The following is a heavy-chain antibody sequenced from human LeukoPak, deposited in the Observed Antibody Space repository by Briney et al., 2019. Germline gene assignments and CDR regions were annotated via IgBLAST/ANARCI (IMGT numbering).Heavy chain of an antibody. Sequence: GGSLRLSCAASGFIVSGDFMSWVRQAPGKGLEWVSAISGSGDNTYYADSVRGRFTISRDNSKTTLYLQMNSLRAEDTAVYYCAKGRQWELPFDYWGQGTLVTVSS. CDR3: AKGRQWELPFDY. J-gene: IGHJ4*02. D-gene: IGHD1-26*01. V-gene: IGHV3-23*01. CDR1: GFIVSGDF. CDR2: ISGSGDNT.